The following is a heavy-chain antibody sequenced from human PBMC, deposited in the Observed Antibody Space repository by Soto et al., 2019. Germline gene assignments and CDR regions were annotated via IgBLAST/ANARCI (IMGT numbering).Heavy chain of an antibody. D-gene: IGHD2-15*01. V-gene: IGHV3-11*06. CDR2: ISSSSSYT. J-gene: IGHJ6*02. CDR1: GFTFSDYY. CDR3: ARDPRDTPAVVVVAATFGGMDV. Sequence: LRLSCAASGFTFSDYYMSWIRQAPGKGLEWVSYISSSSSYTNYADSVKGRFTISRDNAKNSLYLQMNSLRAEDTAVYYCARDPRDTPAVVVVAATFGGMDVWGQGTTVTVSS.